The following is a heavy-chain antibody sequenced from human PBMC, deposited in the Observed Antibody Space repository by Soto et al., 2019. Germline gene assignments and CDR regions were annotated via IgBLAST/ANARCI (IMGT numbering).Heavy chain of an antibody. Sequence: LQLQESGPGLVKPSETLSLTCTVSGGSISISGYYWGCIRQPPGKGLEGIGTIYYRGGTYDKPSLKSRVTISVDTSTNQFSLKLSSVTAADTAVYYLATSNWFDPWGQGTLVTVYS. V-gene: IGHV4-39*01. CDR2: IYYRGGT. CDR3: ATSNWFDP. J-gene: IGHJ5*02. CDR1: GGSISISGYY.